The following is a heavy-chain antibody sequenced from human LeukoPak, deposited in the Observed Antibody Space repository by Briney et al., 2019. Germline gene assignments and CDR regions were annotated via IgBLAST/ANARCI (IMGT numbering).Heavy chain of an antibody. V-gene: IGHV1-69*13. Sequence: PGASVKVSCKASGGTFSSYAISWVRQAPGQGLEWMGGIIPIFGTANYAQKFQGRVTITADESTSTAYMELSSLRSEDTAAYYCARNSGYPQYYFDYWGQGTLVTVSS. J-gene: IGHJ4*02. CDR3: ARNSGYPQYYFDY. CDR1: GGTFSSYA. CDR2: IIPIFGTA. D-gene: IGHD5-12*01.